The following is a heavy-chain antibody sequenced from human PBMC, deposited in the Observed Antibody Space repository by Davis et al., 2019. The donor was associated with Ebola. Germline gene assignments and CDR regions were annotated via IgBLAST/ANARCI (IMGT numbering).Heavy chain of an antibody. CDR3: ARRGEDIVVVPAASTGWFDP. CDR1: GLTFSSYA. V-gene: IGHV3-30-3*01. J-gene: IGHJ5*02. D-gene: IGHD2-2*01. CDR2: ISYDGSNK. Sequence: PGGSLRLSCAASGLTFSSYAMHWVRQAPGKGLEWVAVISYDGSNKYYADSVKGRFTISRDNSKNTLYLQMNSLRAEDTAVYYCARRGEDIVVVPAASTGWFDPWGQGTLVTVSS.